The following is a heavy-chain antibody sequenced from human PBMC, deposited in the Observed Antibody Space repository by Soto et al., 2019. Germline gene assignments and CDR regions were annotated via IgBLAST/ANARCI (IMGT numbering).Heavy chain of an antibody. V-gene: IGHV4-30-2*01. CDR3: ARSYSGGDAYFDY. CDR1: GGSMSSGGYA. D-gene: IGHD2-21*02. Sequence: TLSLTCAVSGGSMSSGGYAWAWIRQPPGKGLEWVGYIYKSGSTYYNPSLKSRVTIAADRSKNQFSLNLASVTAADTAVYYCARSYSGGDAYFDYWGQGTGVTVSS. CDR2: IYKSGST. J-gene: IGHJ4*02.